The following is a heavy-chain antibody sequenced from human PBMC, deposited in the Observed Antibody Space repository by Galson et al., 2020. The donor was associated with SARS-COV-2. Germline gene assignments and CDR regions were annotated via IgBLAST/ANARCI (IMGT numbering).Heavy chain of an antibody. Sequence: SETLSLTFAVSGFSFRRGHFCGWIRQPPGKCLEWIGNFYLDVTSDYNPSLKSRVSISIDTSTTVYSLRMKSMTDADTAVYYCARHAAECLSGVYNHPYFDAMDVWCQGTTVIVSS. D-gene: IGHD2-15*01. CDR2: FYLDVTS. CDR1: GFSFRRGHF. V-gene: IGHV4-38-2*01. J-gene: IGHJ6*02. CDR3: ARHAAECLSGVYNHPYFDAMDV.